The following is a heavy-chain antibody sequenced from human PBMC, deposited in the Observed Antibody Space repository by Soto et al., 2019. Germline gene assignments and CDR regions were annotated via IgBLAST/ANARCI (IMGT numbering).Heavy chain of an antibody. V-gene: IGHV1-2*04. Sequence: ASVRVSCKASGYTFTGYYMHWVRQAPGQGLEWMGWINPNSGGTNYAQKFQGWVTMTRDTSISTAYMELSRLRSDDTAVYYCARGSYCSSTSCYGRPNWSSYYYYYMDVWGKGTTVTVSS. CDR2: INPNSGGT. CDR1: GYTFTGYY. J-gene: IGHJ6*03. D-gene: IGHD2-2*01. CDR3: ARGSYCSSTSCYGRPNWSSYYYYYMDV.